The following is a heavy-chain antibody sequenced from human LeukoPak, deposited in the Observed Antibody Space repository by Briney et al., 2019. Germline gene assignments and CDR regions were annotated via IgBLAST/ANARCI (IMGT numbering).Heavy chain of an antibody. Sequence: PGGSLRLSCAASGFTFTTYAMNWVRQAPGEGLEWVSALMGSGSTTSYADSVKGRFTISRDNSKNTVYLQMGSLRADDTAVYFCARGMGGAPWADYWGQGTLVTVSS. V-gene: IGHV3-23*01. CDR3: ARGMGGAPWADY. D-gene: IGHD3-16*01. CDR1: GFTFTTYA. J-gene: IGHJ4*02. CDR2: LMGSGSTT.